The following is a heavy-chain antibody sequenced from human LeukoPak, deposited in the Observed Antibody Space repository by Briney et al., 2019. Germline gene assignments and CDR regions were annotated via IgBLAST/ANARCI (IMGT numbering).Heavy chain of an antibody. CDR3: ARDTRVGIAVAGTYRWFDP. J-gene: IGHJ5*02. CDR1: GGSISSYY. V-gene: IGHV4-59*01. Sequence: SETLSLTCTVSGGSISSYYWSWIRQPPGKGLEWIGYIYYSGSTNYNPSPKSRVTISVDTSKNQFSLKLSSVTAADTAVYYCARDTRVGIAVAGTYRWFDPWGQGTLVTVSS. D-gene: IGHD6-19*01. CDR2: IYYSGST.